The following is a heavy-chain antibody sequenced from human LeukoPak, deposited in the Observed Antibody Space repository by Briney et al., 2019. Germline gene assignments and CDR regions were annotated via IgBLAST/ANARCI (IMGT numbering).Heavy chain of an antibody. J-gene: IGHJ6*02. V-gene: IGHV3-30*18. CDR3: AKQRGDYGSGSYSLYYYYGMDV. D-gene: IGHD3-10*01. CDR2: ISYDGSNK. CDR1: GFTFSSYG. Sequence: PGRSLRLSCAASGFTFSSYGMHWVRQAPGKGLEWVAVISYDGSNKYYADSVKGRFTISRDNSKNTLYLQMNSLRAEDTAVYYCAKQRGDYGSGSYSLYYYYGMDVWGQGTLVTVSS.